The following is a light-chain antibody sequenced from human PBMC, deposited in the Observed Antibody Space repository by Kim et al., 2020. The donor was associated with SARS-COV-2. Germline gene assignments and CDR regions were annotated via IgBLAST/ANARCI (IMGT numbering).Light chain of an antibody. V-gene: IGKV3-15*01. CDR1: QNIGIN. CDR2: GAS. Sequence: SVSPGERATLSCRTSQNIGINLAWYQQKPGQAPRLLIYGASTRATGISDRFSGSGSGTDFTLTISSLQSEDLAVYYCQQYGDWPYVFGQGTKLEI. CDR3: QQYGDWPYV. J-gene: IGKJ2*01.